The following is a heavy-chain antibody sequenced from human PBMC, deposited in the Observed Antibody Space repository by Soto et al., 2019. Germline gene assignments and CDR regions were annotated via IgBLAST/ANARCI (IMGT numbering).Heavy chain of an antibody. D-gene: IGHD6-19*01. CDR2: IWYDGSNK. CDR3: ARALGIAVLDY. CDR1: GFTFSSYG. V-gene: IGHV3-33*01. J-gene: IGHJ4*02. Sequence: QVQLVESGGGVVQPGRSLRLSCAASGFTFSSYGMHWVRQAPGKGLEWVAVIWYDGSNKYYADSVKGRFTISRDNSKKTLYLQMNRLEAEDTAVYYWARALGIAVLDYWGQGTLVTVSS.